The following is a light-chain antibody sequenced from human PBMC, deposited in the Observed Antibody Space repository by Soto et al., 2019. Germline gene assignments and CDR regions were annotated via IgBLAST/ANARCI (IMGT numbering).Light chain of an antibody. CDR3: RHYDASPWT. J-gene: IGKJ1*01. CDR1: QSISSNY. CDR2: GAF. Sequence: EIVLTQSPGTLSLSPGERATLSCRASQSISSNYVAWYQQKPGQAPRLLIYGAFARAAGIPGRFSGSASGTDFPLPISRLEPEDFAVDFFRHYDASPWTFGPGTKVELK. V-gene: IGKV3-20*01.